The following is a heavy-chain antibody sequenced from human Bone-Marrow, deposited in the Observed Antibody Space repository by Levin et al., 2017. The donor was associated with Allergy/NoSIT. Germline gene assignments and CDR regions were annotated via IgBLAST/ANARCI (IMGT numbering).Heavy chain of an antibody. D-gene: IGHD3-22*01. V-gene: IGHV3-48*03. Sequence: LGESLKISCTASGFRFRTSEMTWVRQAPGKGLQWVSFISDSGSNKYYADFVKGRFTISRDNAQNSLYLQMNSLRDEDTAVYYCVRIHVNDDGSGYYLDYWGQGTLVTVSS. CDR1: GFRFRTSE. J-gene: IGHJ4*02. CDR3: VRIHVNDDGSGYYLDY. CDR2: ISDSGSNK.